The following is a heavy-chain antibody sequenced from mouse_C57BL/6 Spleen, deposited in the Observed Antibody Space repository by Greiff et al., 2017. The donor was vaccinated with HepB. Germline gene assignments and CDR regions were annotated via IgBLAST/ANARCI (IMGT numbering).Heavy chain of an antibody. D-gene: IGHD1-1*01. CDR2: ISDGGSYT. Sequence: EVQVVESGGGLVKPGGSLKLSCAASGFTFSSYAMSWVRQTPEKRLEWVATISDGGSYTYYPDNVKGRFTISRDNAKNNLYLQMSHLKSEDTAMYYCAREDGSILYAMDYWGQGTSVTVSS. CDR3: AREDGSILYAMDY. CDR1: GFTFSSYA. V-gene: IGHV5-4*01. J-gene: IGHJ4*01.